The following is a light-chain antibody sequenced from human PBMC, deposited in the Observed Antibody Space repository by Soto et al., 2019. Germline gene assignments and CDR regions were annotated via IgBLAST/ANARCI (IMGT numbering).Light chain of an antibody. J-gene: IGKJ1*01. CDR3: QQSYDTPWT. Sequence: DIQMTQSPSSLSASVGDRVIITCRASQSISTFLNWYQQKPGKAPKLLISAASSLQSGVPSRFSGSGSGTDFTLTFTSLQPEDFATYHCQQSYDTPWTFGQGTKVEVK. V-gene: IGKV1-39*01. CDR2: AAS. CDR1: QSISTF.